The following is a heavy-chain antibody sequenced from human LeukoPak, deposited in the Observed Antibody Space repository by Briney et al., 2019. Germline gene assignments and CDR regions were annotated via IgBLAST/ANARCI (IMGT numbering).Heavy chain of an antibody. CDR2: IFSGGST. J-gene: IGHJ4*02. V-gene: IGHV3-53*01. Sequence: GGSLRLSCAASGFSVSSNYMTWVRQAPGKGLDWVSVIFSGGSTYYADSVKGRFTISRDNSKNTLYLQMNSLRAEDTAVYYCARDRGEGTDYWGQGTLVTVSS. CDR3: ARDRGEGTDY. D-gene: IGHD3-16*01. CDR1: GFSVSSNY.